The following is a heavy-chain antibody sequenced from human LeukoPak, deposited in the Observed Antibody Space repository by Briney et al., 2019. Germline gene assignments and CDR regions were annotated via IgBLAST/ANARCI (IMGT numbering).Heavy chain of an antibody. CDR1: GFTFSDYY. D-gene: IGHD6-19*01. J-gene: IGHJ4*02. V-gene: IGHV3-11*01. Sequence: PGGSLRLSCAASGFTFSDYYMSWIRQAPGKGLEWVSYISSSGSTIYYADSVKGRFTISRDNSKNTLYLQMNSLRAEDTAVYYCAKDRRVQWLSHYFDYWGQGTLVTVSS. CDR2: ISSSGSTI. CDR3: AKDRRVQWLSHYFDY.